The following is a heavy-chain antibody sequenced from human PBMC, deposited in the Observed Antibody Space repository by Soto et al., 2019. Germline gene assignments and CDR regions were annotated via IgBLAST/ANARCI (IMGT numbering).Heavy chain of an antibody. Sequence: SETRSLPCTVSGGSASSADSYWSWIRQHPGKGLGWIGYIYYTGSTYYNPSLKSRVSISVDTSKNQFSLKLSSLTAADTAMYYCARANSVSGRSWFDPWGQGTLVTVSS. J-gene: IGHJ5*02. V-gene: IGHV4-31*03. CDR1: GGSASSADSY. D-gene: IGHD1-26*01. CDR3: ARANSVSGRSWFDP. CDR2: IYYTGST.